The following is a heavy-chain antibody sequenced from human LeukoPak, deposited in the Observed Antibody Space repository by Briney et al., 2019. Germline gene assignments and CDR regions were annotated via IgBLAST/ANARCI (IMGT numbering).Heavy chain of an antibody. CDR2: INPNSGGT. Sequence: HRASVNVSCKASGYTFTGYYMHWVRQAPGQGLEWMGWINPNSGGTNYAQKFQGWVTMTRDTSVSTAYMELSRLRSDDTAVYYCARGANYGDYSNWFDPWGQGTLVTVSS. CDR1: GYTFTGYY. CDR3: ARGANYGDYSNWFDP. J-gene: IGHJ5*02. V-gene: IGHV1-2*04. D-gene: IGHD4-17*01.